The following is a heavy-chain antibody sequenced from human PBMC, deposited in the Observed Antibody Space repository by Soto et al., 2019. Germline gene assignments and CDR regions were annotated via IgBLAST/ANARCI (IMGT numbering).Heavy chain of an antibody. J-gene: IGHJ4*02. D-gene: IGHD6-6*01. V-gene: IGHV4-34*01. Sequence: QVQLQQWGAGLLKPSETLSLTCAVYGGSFSGYYWSWIRQPPGKGLEWIGEIKHSGSTNYNPSLKSRVTRSVDTSKNQFSRKLSSVTAADTAVYYCARGGQLVPGRLFDYWGQGTLVTVSS. CDR1: GGSFSGYY. CDR2: IKHSGST. CDR3: ARGGQLVPGRLFDY.